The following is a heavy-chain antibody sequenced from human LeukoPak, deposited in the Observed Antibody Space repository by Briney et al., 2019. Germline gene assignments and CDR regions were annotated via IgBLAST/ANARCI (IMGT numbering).Heavy chain of an antibody. Sequence: PSETLSLTCTVSGGSVSSTYWSWIRQPPGKGLEWIGYIYYSGNTKYNPSLKSRVTMSVDTSKNQFSLKLSSVTAADTAVYYCASGASRYCSTTSCSSGGLYYYYYMDVWGKGTTVTVSS. CDR1: GGSVSSTY. V-gene: IGHV4-59*02. CDR2: IYYSGNT. CDR3: ASGASRYCSTTSCSSGGLYYYYYMDV. J-gene: IGHJ6*03. D-gene: IGHD2-2*01.